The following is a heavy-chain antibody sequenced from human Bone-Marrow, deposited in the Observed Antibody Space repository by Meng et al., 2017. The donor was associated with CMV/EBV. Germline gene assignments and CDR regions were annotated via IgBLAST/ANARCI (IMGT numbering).Heavy chain of an antibody. CDR2: IYGSGGTT. CDR1: GFTFSSYA. V-gene: IGHV3-23*01. Sequence: GESLKISCAASGFTFSSYAMTWVRQTPGKGLEWVSTIYGSGGTTNYADSVKGRFTISRDDSRNTLYLRMNSLRVDDTAVFYCARGDSSTTWLVFDYWGLGTLVTVSS. CDR3: ARGDSSTTWLVFDY. J-gene: IGHJ4*02. D-gene: IGHD6-13*01.